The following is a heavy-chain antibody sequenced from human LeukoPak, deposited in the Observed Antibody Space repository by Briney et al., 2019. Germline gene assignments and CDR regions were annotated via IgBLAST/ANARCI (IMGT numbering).Heavy chain of an antibody. Sequence: GESLRISCKGSGYSSTSYWISWVRQMPGKGLEWMGRIDPSDSYTNYSPSFQGHVTISADKSISTAYLQWSSLKASDTAMYYCARAVTGPPDAFDIWGQGTMVTVSS. D-gene: IGHD6-19*01. J-gene: IGHJ3*02. CDR2: IDPSDSYT. CDR1: GYSSTSYW. CDR3: ARAVTGPPDAFDI. V-gene: IGHV5-10-1*01.